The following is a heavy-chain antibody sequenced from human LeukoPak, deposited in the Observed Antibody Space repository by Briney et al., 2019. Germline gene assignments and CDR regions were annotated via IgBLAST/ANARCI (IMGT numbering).Heavy chain of an antibody. CDR1: GFTFSSYW. J-gene: IGHJ4*02. D-gene: IGHD5-18*01. CDR2: IKQDGSEK. CDR3: ASLNSYGRVDPS. Sequence: LAGGSLRLSCAASGFTFSSYWMSRVRQAPGKGLEWVANIKQDGSEKYYVDSVKGRFTISGDNAKNSLYLQMNSLRAEDTAVYYCASLNSYGRVDPSWGQGTLVTVSS. V-gene: IGHV3-7*01.